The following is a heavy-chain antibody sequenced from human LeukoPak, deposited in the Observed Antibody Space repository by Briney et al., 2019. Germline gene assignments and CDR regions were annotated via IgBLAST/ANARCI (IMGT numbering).Heavy chain of an antibody. Sequence: PWASVKASCKASGYTFTSYYMHWVRQAPGQGLEWMGIINPSGGSASYAQKFQGRVTMTRDTSTSTVYMELSSLRSEDTAVYYCARANYGDYAYFDYWGQGTLVTVSS. D-gene: IGHD4-17*01. CDR3: ARANYGDYAYFDY. J-gene: IGHJ4*02. CDR1: GYTFTSYY. V-gene: IGHV1-46*01. CDR2: INPSGGSA.